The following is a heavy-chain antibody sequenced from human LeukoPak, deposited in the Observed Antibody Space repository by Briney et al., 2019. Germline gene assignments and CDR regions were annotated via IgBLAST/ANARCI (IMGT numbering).Heavy chain of an antibody. CDR2: INHSGST. Sequence: SETLSLTCAVYGGSFSGYYWSWIRQPPGKGLEWIGEINHSGSTNYNPSLKSRVTISVDTSKNQFSLKLSSVTAADTAVYYCARGPPSIAVAGTGGNFDYWGQGTLVTVSS. CDR3: ARGPPSIAVAGTGGNFDY. V-gene: IGHV4-34*01. J-gene: IGHJ4*02. D-gene: IGHD6-19*01. CDR1: GGSFSGYY.